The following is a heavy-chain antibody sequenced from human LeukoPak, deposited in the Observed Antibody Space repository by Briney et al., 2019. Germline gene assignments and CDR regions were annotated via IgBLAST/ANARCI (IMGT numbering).Heavy chain of an antibody. Sequence: SVKVSFKASGGTFSSYAISWVRQAPGQGLEWMGRIIPILGIANYAQKFQGRVTITADKPTSTAYMELSSLRSEDTGVYYCARDPYDSSGYYEVYWGQGTLVTVSS. CDR2: IIPILGIA. CDR1: GGTFSSYA. V-gene: IGHV1-69*04. D-gene: IGHD3-22*01. CDR3: ARDPYDSSGYYEVY. J-gene: IGHJ4*02.